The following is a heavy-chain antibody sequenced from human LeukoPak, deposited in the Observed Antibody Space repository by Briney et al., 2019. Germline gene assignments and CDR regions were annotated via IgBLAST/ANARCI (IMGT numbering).Heavy chain of an antibody. Sequence: ASVTVSCKASVYTFTIYDINWVRQAPGQGLEWMGWMNPNSGNTGYAQKFQGRVTMIRNTAISKAYMEMRSVRSEETAVYYWARDSYCSGGSCYRHGYSWFDHWGQGTLVTVSS. D-gene: IGHD2-15*01. CDR3: ARDSYCSGGSCYRHGYSWFDH. V-gene: IGHV1-8*01. J-gene: IGHJ5*02. CDR1: VYTFTIYD. CDR2: MNPNSGNT.